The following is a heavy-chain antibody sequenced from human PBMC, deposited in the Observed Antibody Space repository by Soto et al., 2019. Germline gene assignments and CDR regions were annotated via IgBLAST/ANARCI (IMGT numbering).Heavy chain of an antibody. CDR2: IIPVFGKA. Sequence: SVKVSCKASGGTFSRYAISWVRQAPGQGLEWMGGIIPVFGKANYAEKFQGRVTITADESTNTGYMELKSLTSEVTAIYSCPRDGSRHDSSAYYYGYWGQRTPVTVSS. CDR1: GGTFSRYA. D-gene: IGHD3-22*01. V-gene: IGHV1-69*13. CDR3: PRDGSRHDSSAYYYGY. J-gene: IGHJ4*02.